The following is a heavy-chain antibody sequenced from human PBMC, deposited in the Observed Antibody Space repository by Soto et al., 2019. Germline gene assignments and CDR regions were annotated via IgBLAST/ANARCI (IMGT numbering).Heavy chain of an antibody. J-gene: IGHJ6*02. CDR2: INAGNGNT. CDR3: ARDKLRFLDWLYGGGMDV. D-gene: IGHD3-3*01. V-gene: IGHV1-3*01. CDR1: GYSFTNYA. Sequence: GASVKVSCKTSGYSFTNYALHWVRQAPGQGLAWMGWINAGNGNTKYSQRFQGRVTITRDTSASTSYMELSSLRSDDTAVYYCARDKLRFLDWLYGGGMDVWGQGTTVTVSS.